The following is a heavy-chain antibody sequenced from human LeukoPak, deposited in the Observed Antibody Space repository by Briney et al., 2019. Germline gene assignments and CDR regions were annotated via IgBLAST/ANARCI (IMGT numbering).Heavy chain of an antibody. D-gene: IGHD3-3*01. Sequence: SGGSLRLSCAASGFTFSSYGMHWVRQAPGKGLEWVAVISYDGSNKYYADSVKGRFTISRDNTRNSLYLQMNSLRAEDTAVYYCASPEWLPDSIDIWGQGTMVTVSS. J-gene: IGHJ3*02. V-gene: IGHV3-30*03. CDR1: GFTFSSYG. CDR3: ASPEWLPDSIDI. CDR2: ISYDGSNK.